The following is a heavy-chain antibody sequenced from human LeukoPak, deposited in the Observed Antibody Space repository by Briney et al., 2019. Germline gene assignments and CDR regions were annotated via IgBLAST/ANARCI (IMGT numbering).Heavy chain of an antibody. J-gene: IGHJ4*02. D-gene: IGHD3-10*01. CDR2: IKQDGSEK. V-gene: IGHV3-7*01. CDR3: ARKWGVDY. Sequence: GGSLRLSRAASGFTLSTYWMSWVRQAPGRGLEWVANIKQDGSEKYYVDSVKGRFTISRDNAKNSLYLQMNSLRAEDTAVYYCARKWGVDYWGQGTLVTVSS. CDR1: GFTLSTYW.